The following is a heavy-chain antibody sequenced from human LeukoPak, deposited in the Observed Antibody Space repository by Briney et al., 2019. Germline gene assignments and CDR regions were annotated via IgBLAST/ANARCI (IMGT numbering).Heavy chain of an antibody. CDR1: GFTFSSYG. J-gene: IGHJ4*02. D-gene: IGHD5-24*01. V-gene: IGHV3-23*01. CDR3: AKDLRRDGYNSY. CDR2: ISGSGGTT. Sequence: GGSLRLSCAASGFTFSSYGMSWVRQAPGKGLEWVSAISGSGGTTYYADSVKGRFTISRDNSRNTLYLQMNSLRPEDTAVYYCAKDLRRDGYNSYWGQGTLVTVSS.